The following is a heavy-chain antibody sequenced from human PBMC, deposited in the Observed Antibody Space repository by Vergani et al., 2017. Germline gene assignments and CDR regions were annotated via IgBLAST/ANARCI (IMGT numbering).Heavy chain of an antibody. Sequence: EVELVQSRPEMRKPGESLKISCKGSEYSFGNYWIGWLRQMPGKGLEWMGIIYPADSDTRYSPSFQGQVTISADKSISTACLQWDSLKASDTALYYCGRHTTYIDSWGQGTLVTVSS. V-gene: IGHV5-51*01. CDR1: EYSFGNYW. D-gene: IGHD1-1*01. CDR3: GRHTTYIDS. CDR2: IYPADSDT. J-gene: IGHJ4*02.